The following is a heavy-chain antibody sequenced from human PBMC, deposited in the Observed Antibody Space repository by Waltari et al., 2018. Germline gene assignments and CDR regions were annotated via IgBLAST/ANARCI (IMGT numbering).Heavy chain of an antibody. CDR1: GFTFSSYA. J-gene: IGHJ1*01. Sequence: QVQLVESGGGVVQPGRSLRLSCAASGFTFSSYAMHWVRQAPGKGLEWVAVRSYDGSNKYYADSVKGRFTISRDNSKNTLYLQMNSLRAEDTAVYYCARQASSGWYGYFQHWGQGTLVTVSS. D-gene: IGHD6-19*01. CDR2: RSYDGSNK. CDR3: ARQASSGWYGYFQH. V-gene: IGHV3-30-3*01.